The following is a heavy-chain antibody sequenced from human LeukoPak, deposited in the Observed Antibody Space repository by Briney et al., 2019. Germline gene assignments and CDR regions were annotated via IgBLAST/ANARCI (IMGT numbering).Heavy chain of an antibody. J-gene: IGHJ6*02. D-gene: IGHD6-19*01. Sequence: ASVKVSCKASGYTLTSYGISWVRQAPGQGLEWMGWISAYNGNTNYAQKLQGRVTMTTDTSTSTAYMELRSLRSDDTAVYYCASFWGRGSYRWYSSGWYDGMDVWGQGTTVTVSS. CDR1: GYTLTSYG. CDR3: ASFWGRGSYRWYSSGWYDGMDV. V-gene: IGHV1-18*01. CDR2: ISAYNGNT.